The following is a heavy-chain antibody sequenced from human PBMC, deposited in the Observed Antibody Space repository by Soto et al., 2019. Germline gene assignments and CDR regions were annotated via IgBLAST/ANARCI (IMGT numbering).Heavy chain of an antibody. CDR3: IKASAYGEREGYFDS. V-gene: IGHV3-9*01. Sequence: PGGSLRLSCAASGFSFDDYAMHWVRQAPGKGLEWVSGISWHSGNIGYADSVKGRFTISRDNVKNSLYLQMNSLRPEDTAFYYCIKASAYGEREGYFDSWGQGTPVTVSS. D-gene: IGHD4-17*01. J-gene: IGHJ4*02. CDR1: GFSFDDYA. CDR2: ISWHSGNI.